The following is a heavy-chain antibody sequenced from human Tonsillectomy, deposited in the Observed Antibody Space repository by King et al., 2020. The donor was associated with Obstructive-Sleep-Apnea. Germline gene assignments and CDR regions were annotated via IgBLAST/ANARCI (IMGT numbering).Heavy chain of an antibody. CDR1: GFTFSSYA. V-gene: IGHV3-30*04. CDR2: ISYDGSYK. Sequence: VQLVESGGGVVQPGRSLRLSCAASGFTFSSYAMHWVRQAPGKGLEWVAVISYDGSYKYYADSVKGRFTISRDNSKNTLYLQMNSLRAEDTAVYYCARDLPPYSSSWRGYYYYGMDVWGQGTTVTVSS. D-gene: IGHD6-13*01. CDR3: ARDLPPYSSSWRGYYYYGMDV. J-gene: IGHJ6*02.